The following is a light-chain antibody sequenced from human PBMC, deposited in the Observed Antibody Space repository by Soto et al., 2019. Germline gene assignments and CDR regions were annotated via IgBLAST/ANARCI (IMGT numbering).Light chain of an antibody. J-gene: IGKJ3*01. V-gene: IGKV3-20*01. Sequence: EIVLTQSPGTLSLSPGERATLSCRASQSVSSTYLAWYQQKPGQAPRLLIYGASSRATDIPDRFSGSGSGTDFTLNISNLYPEDFAVYFCQQYGISPFTFGPGTKVDI. CDR2: GAS. CDR1: QSVSSTY. CDR3: QQYGISPFT.